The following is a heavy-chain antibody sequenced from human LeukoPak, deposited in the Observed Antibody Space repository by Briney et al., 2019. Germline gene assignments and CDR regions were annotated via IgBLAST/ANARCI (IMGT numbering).Heavy chain of an antibody. CDR3: ARVATTTNPPQRPFDY. D-gene: IGHD6-25*01. CDR2: IYYSGST. J-gene: IGHJ4*02. V-gene: IGHV4-38-2*02. CDR1: GYSISSGYY. Sequence: SETLSLTCTVSGYSISSGYYWGWIRQPPGKGLEWIGSIYYSGSTYYNPSLKSRVTISVDTSKNQFSLKLSSVTAADTAVYYCARVATTTNPPQRPFDYWGQGTLVTVSS.